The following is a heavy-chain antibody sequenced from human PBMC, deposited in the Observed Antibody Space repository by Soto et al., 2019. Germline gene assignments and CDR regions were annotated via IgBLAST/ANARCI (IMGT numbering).Heavy chain of an antibody. CDR3: ARSGNSSSSGINYFDY. Sequence: QVQLVESGGGVVQPGRSLRLSCAASGFTFSSYGMHWVRQAPGKGLEWVAVIWYDGSNKYYADSVKGRFTISRDNSKNTLYLQMNSLRAEDTAVYYCARSGNSSSSGINYFDYWGQGPLVTVSS. D-gene: IGHD6-6*01. J-gene: IGHJ4*02. V-gene: IGHV3-33*01. CDR1: GFTFSSYG. CDR2: IWYDGSNK.